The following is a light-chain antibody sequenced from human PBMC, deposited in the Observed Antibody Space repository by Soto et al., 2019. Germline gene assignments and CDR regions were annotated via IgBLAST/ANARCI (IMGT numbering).Light chain of an antibody. J-gene: IGKJ1*01. CDR2: GAS. CDR3: QQYNDWPRT. Sequence: IGMTQSPATVSVSPGERATLSCMASQSVSSNLAWYQQKPGQAPRLLIYGASTRATGIPARFSGSGSGTEFTLTISSLQSEDFAVYYCQQYNDWPRTFAQGTKVDI. V-gene: IGKV3D-15*01. CDR1: QSVSSN.